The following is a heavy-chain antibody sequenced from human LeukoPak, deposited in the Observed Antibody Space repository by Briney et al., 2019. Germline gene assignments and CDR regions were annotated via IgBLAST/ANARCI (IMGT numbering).Heavy chain of an antibody. D-gene: IGHD3-10*01. Sequence: ASVKVSCKASGGTFSSYAISWVRQAPGQGLEWMGGIIPIFGTANYAQKFQGRVTMTRDTSISTAYMEVSRLRSDDTAVYYCARGHGSYYYYMDVWGKGTTVTVSS. CDR2: IIPIFGTA. CDR1: GGTFSSYA. J-gene: IGHJ6*03. CDR3: ARGHGSYYYYMDV. V-gene: IGHV1-69*05.